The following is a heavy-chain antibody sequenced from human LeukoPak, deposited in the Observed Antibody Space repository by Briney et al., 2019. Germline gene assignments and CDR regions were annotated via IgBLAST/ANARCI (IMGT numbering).Heavy chain of an antibody. CDR2: MNPNSGNT. CDR3: ARGPYSSSWYSNWFDP. V-gene: IGHV1-8*03. Sequence: ASVKVSCKASGYTFTGYYIHWVRQAPGQGLEWMGWMNPNSGNTGYAQKFQGRVTITRNTSISTAYMELSSLRSEDTAVYYCARGPYSSSWYSNWFDPWGQGTLVTVSS. D-gene: IGHD6-13*01. CDR1: GYTFTGYY. J-gene: IGHJ5*02.